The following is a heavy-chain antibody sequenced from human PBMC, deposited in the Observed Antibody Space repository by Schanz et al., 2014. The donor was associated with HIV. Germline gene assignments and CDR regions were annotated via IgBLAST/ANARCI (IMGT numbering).Heavy chain of an antibody. Sequence: QVQLAESGGGVVQPGRSLRLSCAASGFSFSNYGMHWVRQAPGKGLEWVAVISYDGSNKHYADSVKGRFTISRDNSKNSLSLLIKSLRAEDAAVYYCAKDRNYYESKYRGKGNYYYYDAMDVWGQGTTVTVSS. V-gene: IGHV3-30*18. CDR2: ISYDGSNK. CDR1: GFSFSNYG. J-gene: IGHJ6*02. D-gene: IGHD3-22*01. CDR3: AKDRNYYESKYRGKGNYYYYDAMDV.